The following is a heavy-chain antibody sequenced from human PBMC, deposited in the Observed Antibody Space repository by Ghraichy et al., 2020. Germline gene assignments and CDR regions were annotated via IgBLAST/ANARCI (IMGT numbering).Heavy chain of an antibody. CDR3: ARGHGSSLWGMDV. CDR1: GFTFSSYA. Sequence: GGSLRLSCAASGFTFSSYAMHWVRQAPGKGLEYVSAISSNGGSTYYANSVKGRFTISRDNSKNTLYLQMGSLRAEDMAVYYCARGHGSSLWGMDVWGQGTTVTVSS. V-gene: IGHV3-64*01. CDR2: ISSNGGST. D-gene: IGHD1-26*01. J-gene: IGHJ6*02.